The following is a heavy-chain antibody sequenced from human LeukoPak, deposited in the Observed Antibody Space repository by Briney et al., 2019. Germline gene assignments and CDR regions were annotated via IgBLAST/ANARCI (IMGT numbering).Heavy chain of an antibody. V-gene: IGHV3-23*01. D-gene: IGHD3-3*01. Sequence: GGSLRLSCAASGFTLSSYAMIWVRQAPGKGLEWVSCISGGGGNTDYADSVKGRFTISRDNSKNTLYLQMVSLRAEDTAVYFCAKAASGYTTYNWFDLWGQGTLVTVSS. CDR2: ISGGGGNT. CDR1: GFTLSSYA. J-gene: IGHJ5*02. CDR3: AKAASGYTTYNWFDL.